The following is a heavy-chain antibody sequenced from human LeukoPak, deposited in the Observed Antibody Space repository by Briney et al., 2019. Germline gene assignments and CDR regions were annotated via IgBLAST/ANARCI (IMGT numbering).Heavy chain of an antibody. V-gene: IGHV1-3*01. J-gene: IGHJ3*02. Sequence: ASVKVSCKASGYTFTSYAMHWVRQAPGQRPEWMGWINAGNGNTKYSQKFQGRVTITRDTSASTAYMELSSLRSEDTAVYYCARDLVARGYSGYFNPSDAFDIWGQGTMVTVSS. D-gene: IGHD5-12*01. CDR2: INAGNGNT. CDR1: GYTFTSYA. CDR3: ARDLVARGYSGYFNPSDAFDI.